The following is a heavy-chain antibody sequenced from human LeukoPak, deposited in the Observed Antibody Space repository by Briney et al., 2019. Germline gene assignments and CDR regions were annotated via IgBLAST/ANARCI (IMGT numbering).Heavy chain of an antibody. J-gene: IGHJ4*02. V-gene: IGHV3-53*01. CDR2: IYSGGST. CDR3: ARGDSSGWNVYFDY. CDR1: GFTVSSNY. Sequence: GGSLRLSCAASGFTVSSNYMSWARQAPGKGLEWVSVIYSGGSTYYADSVKGRFTISRDNSKNTVYLQMNSLRAEDTAVYYCARGDSSGWNVYFDYWGQGTLVTVSS. D-gene: IGHD6-19*01.